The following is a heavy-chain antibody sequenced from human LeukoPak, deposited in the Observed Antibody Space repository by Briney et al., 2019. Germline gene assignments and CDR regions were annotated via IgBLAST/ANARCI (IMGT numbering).Heavy chain of an antibody. J-gene: IGHJ6*03. Sequence: GASVKVSCKASGYTFTGYYMHWVRQAPGQGLEWMGGIIPIFGTANYAQKFQGRVTITTDESTSTAYMELSSLRSEDTAVYYCARVPEAGQQLGGYYMDVWGKGTTVTVSS. D-gene: IGHD6-13*01. CDR2: IIPIFGTA. CDR3: ARVPEAGQQLGGYYMDV. V-gene: IGHV1-69*05. CDR1: GYTFTGYY.